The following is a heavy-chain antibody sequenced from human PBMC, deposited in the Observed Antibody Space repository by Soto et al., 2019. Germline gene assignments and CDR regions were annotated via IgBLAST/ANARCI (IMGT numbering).Heavy chain of an antibody. D-gene: IGHD3-22*01. CDR1: GFTFISYW. CDR2: IKQGGSEK. J-gene: IGHJ4*02. Sequence: PVGSLRLSCAASGFTFISYWVSWVRQAPGKGLEWVANIKQGGSEKYYVDSVKGRFTISRDNAKNSLYLQMNSLRDEDTAVYYCARDYYDCSGYLLLFGNWCQGTLVTVSS. CDR3: ARDYYDCSGYLLLFGN. V-gene: IGHV3-7*01.